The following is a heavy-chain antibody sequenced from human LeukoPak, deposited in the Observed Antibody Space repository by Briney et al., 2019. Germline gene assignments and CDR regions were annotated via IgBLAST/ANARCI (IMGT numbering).Heavy chain of an antibody. Sequence: PGGSLRLSCAACGFTFSSYGMHWVRQAPGKGLEWVAVIWFDGTNKYSADSLQGRFAISRDNSKNTLYLHMNSLRAEDTAVYYCARGRFCTNGVCYDSSFYGLDVWGQGTTVTVAS. V-gene: IGHV3-33*01. CDR1: GFTFSSYG. CDR3: ARGRFCTNGVCYDSSFYGLDV. CDR2: IWFDGTNK. D-gene: IGHD2-8*01. J-gene: IGHJ6*02.